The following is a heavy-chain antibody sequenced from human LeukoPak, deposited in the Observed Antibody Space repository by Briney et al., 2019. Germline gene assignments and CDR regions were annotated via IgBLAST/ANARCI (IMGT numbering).Heavy chain of an antibody. CDR2: IWYDGGNK. D-gene: IGHD6-19*01. V-gene: IGHV3-33*01. CDR1: GFTFSSYG. CDR3: ARDLSKAVAAYAFDI. J-gene: IGHJ3*02. Sequence: PGGSLRLSCAASGFTFSSYGMHWVRQAPGKGLEWVAVIWYDGGNKYYADSVKGRFTISRDNSKNTLYLQMNSLRAEDTAVYYCARDLSKAVAAYAFDIWGQGTMVTVSS.